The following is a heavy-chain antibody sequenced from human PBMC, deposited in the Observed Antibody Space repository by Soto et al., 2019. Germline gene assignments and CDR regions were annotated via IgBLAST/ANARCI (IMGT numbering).Heavy chain of an antibody. CDR1: GFTFSSYG. Sequence: GGSLRLSCAASGFTFSSYGMHWVRQAPGKGLEWVAVISYDGSNKYYADSVKGRFTISRDNSKNTLYLQMNSLRAEDTAVYYCAKGMTTRLTYWFDPWGQGTLVTVSS. V-gene: IGHV3-30*18. CDR3: AKGMTTRLTYWFDP. D-gene: IGHD4-4*01. CDR2: ISYDGSNK. J-gene: IGHJ5*02.